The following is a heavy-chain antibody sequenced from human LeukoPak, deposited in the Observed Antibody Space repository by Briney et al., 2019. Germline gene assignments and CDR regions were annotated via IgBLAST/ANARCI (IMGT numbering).Heavy chain of an antibody. CDR3: ARDRDRGVITPLDY. D-gene: IGHD3-10*01. Sequence: ASVTVSCKASGYTFTIYGISWVRQAPGQGLEWMGWISAYNGNTNYAQKLQGRVTMTTDTSTSTAYMELRSLRSDDTAVYYCARDRDRGVITPLDYWGQGTLVTVSS. CDR2: ISAYNGNT. V-gene: IGHV1-18*01. CDR1: GYTFTIYG. J-gene: IGHJ4*02.